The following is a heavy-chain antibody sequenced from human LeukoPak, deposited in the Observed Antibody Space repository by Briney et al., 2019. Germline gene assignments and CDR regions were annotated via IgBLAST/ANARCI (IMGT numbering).Heavy chain of an antibody. J-gene: IGHJ4*02. D-gene: IGHD3-10*01. CDR2: VWYDGNRK. CDR3: VSMVRGIGY. CDR1: GFTFSAST. Sequence: GGSLRLSCAASGFTFSASTMHWVRQAPGKGLEWVTLVWYDGNRKYYADSVKGRFTISRDNSKNSVYLQLNSLRPEDTAMYYCVSMVRGIGYWGQGTLVTVSS. V-gene: IGHV3-30*02.